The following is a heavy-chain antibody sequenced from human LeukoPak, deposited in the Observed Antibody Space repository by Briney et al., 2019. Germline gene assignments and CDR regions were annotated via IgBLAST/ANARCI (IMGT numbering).Heavy chain of an antibody. CDR3: ARAFVIVGATDWFDP. CDR1: GDSVSSNSAA. V-gene: IGHV6-1*01. D-gene: IGHD1-26*01. J-gene: IGHJ5*02. CDR2: TYYRSKWYN. Sequence: SQTLSLTCAISGDSVSSNSAAWNWIRQSPSRGLQWLGRTYYRSKWYNDYAVSVKSRITINPDTSKKQFSLQLNSVTPEDTAVYYCARAFVIVGATDWFDPWGQGTLVTVSS.